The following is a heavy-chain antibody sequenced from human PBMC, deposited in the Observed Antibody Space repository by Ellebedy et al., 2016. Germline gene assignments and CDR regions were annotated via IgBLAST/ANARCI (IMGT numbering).Heavy chain of an antibody. CDR1: RITFSSYD. CDR2: ISYDGSNK. D-gene: IGHD3-10*01. V-gene: IGHV3-30*18. CDR3: AKVYHYGSRRYSENYYYGLDV. J-gene: IGHJ6*02. Sequence: GGSLRLXXAASRITFSSYDMHWVRQAPGKGLEWVAAISYDGSNKYYGDSVKGRFTISRDNSKNTLYLQMSSLRVEDAAVYYCAKVYHYGSRRYSENYYYGLDVWGQGTTVTVSS.